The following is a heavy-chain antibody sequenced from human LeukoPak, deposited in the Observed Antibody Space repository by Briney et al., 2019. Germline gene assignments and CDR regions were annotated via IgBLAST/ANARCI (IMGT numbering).Heavy chain of an antibody. CDR1: GGSISSSSYY. V-gene: IGHV4-39*07. D-gene: IGHD2-21*02. J-gene: IGHJ3*02. CDR2: IYYSGST. CDR3: ARAPSPSYCGGDCYHDAFDI. Sequence: SETLSLTCTVSGGSISSSSYYWGWIRQPPGKGLEWIGSIYYSGSTYYNPSLKSRVTISVDTSKNQFSLKLSSVTAADTAVYYCARAPSPSYCGGDCYHDAFDIWGQGTMVTVSS.